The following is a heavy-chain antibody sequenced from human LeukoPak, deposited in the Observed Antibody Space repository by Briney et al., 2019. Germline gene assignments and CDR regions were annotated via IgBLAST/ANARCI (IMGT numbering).Heavy chain of an antibody. CDR2: IYYSGST. J-gene: IGHJ4*02. CDR1: GGSISNYY. V-gene: IGHV4-59*01. Sequence: SETLSLTCTVSGGSISNYYWSWIRQLPGKGLEWIGYIYYSGSTNYNPSLKSRVTISVDTSKNQFSLKLTSVTAADTAVYYCARDRGTGGVSDYWGQGTLVTVSS. CDR3: ARDRGTGGVSDY. D-gene: IGHD2-8*02.